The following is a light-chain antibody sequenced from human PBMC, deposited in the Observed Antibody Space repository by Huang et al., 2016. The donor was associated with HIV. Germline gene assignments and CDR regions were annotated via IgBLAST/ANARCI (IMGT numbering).Light chain of an antibody. V-gene: IGKV1-12*01. CDR1: QDINRW. CDR3: QQAVSFPLT. CDR2: AES. Sequence: DIQMTQSPSSVSASVGDRISFTCRASQDINRWLDWCQQKPGKAPKLLFYAESALQGVVPSRFCGRVSGTGFTLTINNLQPEDFATYFCQQAVSFPLTFGGGTKVEIK. J-gene: IGKJ4*01.